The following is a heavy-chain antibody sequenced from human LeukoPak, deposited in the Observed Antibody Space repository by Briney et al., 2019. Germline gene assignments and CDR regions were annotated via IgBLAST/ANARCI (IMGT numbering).Heavy chain of an antibody. V-gene: IGHV1-69*13. J-gene: IGHJ6*03. Sequence: GASVKVSCKASGYTFTSYGISWVRQAPGQGLEWMGGIIPIFGTANYAQKFQGRVTITADESTSTAYMELSSLRSEDTAVYYCARFLIVLVPAASFFCGTLYNNYWDVWGKGTTVTISS. CDR2: IIPIFGTA. CDR1: GYTFTSYG. D-gene: IGHD2-2*01. CDR3: ARFLIVLVPAASFFCGTLYNNYWDV.